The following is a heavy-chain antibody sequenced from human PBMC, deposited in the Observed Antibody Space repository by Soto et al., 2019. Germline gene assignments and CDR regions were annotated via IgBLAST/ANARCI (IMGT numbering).Heavy chain of an antibody. CDR1: GYTFTSYG. J-gene: IGHJ6*02. V-gene: IGHV1-18*01. Sequence: QVQLVQSGAEVKKPGASVKVSCKASGYTFTSYGISWVRQAPGQGLEWMGWISGYNGNTNYAQKLQGRVTMTTDTSTSTAYMELRSLRSDDTAVYYCARDEGYDYVWGSYRYYYYGMDVWGQGTTVTVSS. D-gene: IGHD3-16*01. CDR2: ISGYNGNT. CDR3: ARDEGYDYVWGSYRYYYYGMDV.